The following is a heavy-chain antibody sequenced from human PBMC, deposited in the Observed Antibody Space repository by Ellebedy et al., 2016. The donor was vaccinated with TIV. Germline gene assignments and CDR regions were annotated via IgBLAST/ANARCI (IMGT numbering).Heavy chain of an antibody. V-gene: IGHV3-7*03. CDR1: GFIFSSYW. J-gene: IGHJ4*02. Sequence: GESLKISCAASGFIFSSYWMNWVRQAPGKGLEWVANIKQDGSEKYYVDSVKGRFTISRENAKNLMYLQMNSLRAEDTAVYYCAREAQDSNFWSGYLNWGQGTLVTVSS. CDR2: IKQDGSEK. CDR3: AREAQDSNFWSGYLN. D-gene: IGHD3-3*01.